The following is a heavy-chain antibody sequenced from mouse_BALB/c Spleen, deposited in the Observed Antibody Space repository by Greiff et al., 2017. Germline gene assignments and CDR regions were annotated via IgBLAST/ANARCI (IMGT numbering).Heavy chain of an antibody. D-gene: IGHD2-4*01. V-gene: IGHV1S41*01. J-gene: IGHJ2*01. CDR2: IAPGSGST. CDR3: ARSFYDYEGYFDY. CDR1: GYTFTSYW. Sequence: DLVKPGASVKLSCKASGYTFTSYWINWIKQRPGQGLEWIGRIAPGSGSTYYNEMFKGKATLTVDTSSSTAYIQLSSLSSEDSAVYVCARSFYDYEGYFDYWGQGTTLTVSS.